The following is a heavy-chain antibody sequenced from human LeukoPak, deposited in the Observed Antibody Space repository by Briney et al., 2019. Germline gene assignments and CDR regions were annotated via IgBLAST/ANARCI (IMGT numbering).Heavy chain of an antibody. Sequence: PEGSLRLSCAVSGFTFSSYAMHWVRQAPGKGLEWVAVTSHDGSNKYYADSVKGRFTISRDNSKNTLYLQMNSLRVEDTAVYYCAKKRGRNWFTPGAREPWSPSPQ. V-gene: IGHV3-30-3*01. J-gene: IGHJ5*02. CDR3: AKKRGRNWFTP. CDR2: TSHDGSNK. CDR1: GFTFSSYA.